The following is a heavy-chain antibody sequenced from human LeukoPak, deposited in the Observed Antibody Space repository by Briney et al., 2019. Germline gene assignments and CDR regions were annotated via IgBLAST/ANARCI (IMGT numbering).Heavy chain of an antibody. CDR3: TRPDDYGDY. CDR2: IRSKANNDAT. J-gene: IGHJ4*02. CDR1: AFTFSGSA. V-gene: IGHV3-73*01. Sequence: PGGSLRLSCAASAFTFSGSAMHWVRQASGKGLEWVGRIRSKANNDATAYAASVKGRFTISRDDSKNTAYRQMNSLKTEDTAVYYCTRPDDYGDYWGQGTLVTVSS.